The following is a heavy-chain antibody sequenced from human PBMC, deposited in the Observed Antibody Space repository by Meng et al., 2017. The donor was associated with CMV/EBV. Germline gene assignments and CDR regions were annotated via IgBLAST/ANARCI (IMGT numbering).Heavy chain of an antibody. CDR2: IYPGDSDT. CDR1: GYSFTSYW. J-gene: IGHJ5*02. Sequence: GESLKISCKGSGYSFTSYWIGWVRQMPGKGLEWMGIIYPGDSDTRYSPSFQGQVTISADKSISTAYLQWSSLKASDTAMYYCARTASYSSSWPNWFDPWGQGTLVTVSS. CDR3: ARTASYSSSWPNWFDP. V-gene: IGHV5-51*01. D-gene: IGHD6-13*01.